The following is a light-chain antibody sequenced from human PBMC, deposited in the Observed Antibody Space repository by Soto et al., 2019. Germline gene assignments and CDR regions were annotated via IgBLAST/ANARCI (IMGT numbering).Light chain of an antibody. Sequence: QSVLTQPPSVSGAPGQRVTISCTGSSSNIGAGYDVHWYQQHPGTAPKLLIYGNSNRPSGVPDRFSGSKSGTSASLAITGLRVEDEADYDCPSYVSGLSAWVLGGGTKLTVL. J-gene: IGLJ3*02. CDR1: SSNIGAGYD. V-gene: IGLV1-40*01. CDR2: GNS. CDR3: PSYVSGLSAWV.